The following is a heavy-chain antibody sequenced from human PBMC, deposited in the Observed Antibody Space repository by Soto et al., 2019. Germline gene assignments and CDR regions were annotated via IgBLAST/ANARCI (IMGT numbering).Heavy chain of an antibody. CDR3: AKDTDTMIVVVIDY. CDR1: GFTFSSYG. J-gene: IGHJ4*02. V-gene: IGHV3-30*18. D-gene: IGHD3-22*01. Sequence: GGSLRLSCAASGFTFSSYGMHWVRQAPGKGLEWVAVISYDGSNKYYADSVKGRFTISRDNSKNTLYLQMNSLRAEDTAVYYCAKDTDTMIVVVIDYWGQGTLVTVSS. CDR2: ISYDGSNK.